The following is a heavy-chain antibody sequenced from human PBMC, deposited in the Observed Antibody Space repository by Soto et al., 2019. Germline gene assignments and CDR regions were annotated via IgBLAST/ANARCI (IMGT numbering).Heavy chain of an antibody. CDR3: ARDCKDSSGYYCAFDI. J-gene: IGHJ3*02. CDR2: ISSSSYI. CDR1: GFTFSSYS. Sequence: GGSLRLSCAASGFTFSSYSMNWVRQAPGKGLEWVSSISSSSYIYYADSVKGRFTISRDNAKNSLYLQMNSLRAEDTAVYYCARDCKDSSGYYCAFDIWGQGTMVTVSS. D-gene: IGHD3-22*01. V-gene: IGHV3-21*01.